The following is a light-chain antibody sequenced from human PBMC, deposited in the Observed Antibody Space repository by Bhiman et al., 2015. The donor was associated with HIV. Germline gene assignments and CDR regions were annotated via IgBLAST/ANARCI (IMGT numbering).Light chain of an antibody. CDR2: DVS. Sequence: QSALTQPASVSGSPGQSITISCTGTSSDVGGYNYVSWYQQHPGKAPKLMIYDVSNRPSGVSNRFSGSKSGNTASLTISGLQVEDEADYYCSSLTSSITYVFGTGTKVTVL. CDR1: SSDVGGYNY. CDR3: SSLTSSITYV. J-gene: IGLJ1*01. V-gene: IGLV2-14*03.